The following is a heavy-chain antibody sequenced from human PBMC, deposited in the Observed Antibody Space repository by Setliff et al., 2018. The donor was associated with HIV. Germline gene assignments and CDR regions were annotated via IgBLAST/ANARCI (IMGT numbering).Heavy chain of an antibody. CDR1: AYSISSGYY. J-gene: IGHJ1*01. D-gene: IGHD3-22*01. V-gene: IGHV4-38-2*01. CDR2: IYHSGST. CDR3: AGQWRDQYNSGVSTEYFQH. Sequence: SETLSLTCAVSAYSISSGYYWGWIRQPPGKGLEWIGSIYHSGSTYYNPSFMGRVTISVDTSKNRFSLKLRSVTAADTAVYYCAGQWRDQYNSGVSTEYFQHWGLGTLVTVSS.